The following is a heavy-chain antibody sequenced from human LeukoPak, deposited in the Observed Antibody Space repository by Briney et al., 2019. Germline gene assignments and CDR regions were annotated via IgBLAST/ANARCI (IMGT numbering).Heavy chain of an antibody. J-gene: IGHJ4*02. Sequence: SETLSLTCTVSGGSISSSSYYWGWIRQPPGKGLEWIGSIYYSGSTCYNPSLKSRVTISVDTSKNQFSLKLSSVTAADTAVYYCARNVRGVPLVFDYWGQGTLVTVSS. CDR1: GGSISSSSYY. CDR2: IYYSGST. CDR3: ARNVRGVPLVFDY. V-gene: IGHV4-39*07. D-gene: IGHD3-10*01.